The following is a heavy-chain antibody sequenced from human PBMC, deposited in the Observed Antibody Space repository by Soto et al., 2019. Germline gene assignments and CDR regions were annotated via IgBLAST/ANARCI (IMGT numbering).Heavy chain of an antibody. CDR3: ARDASTGAAHYYLDS. CDR2: ISYDGRDK. J-gene: IGHJ4*02. CDR1: GFTFRSYA. D-gene: IGHD4-17*01. Sequence: GGSLRLSCAASGFTFRSYATHWVRQAPGKGLEWVAVISYDGRDKKHADSVKGRFTISRDNSNNMVYLQMNSLRAEDTAVYYCARDASTGAAHYYLDSWGQGT. V-gene: IGHV3-30*04.